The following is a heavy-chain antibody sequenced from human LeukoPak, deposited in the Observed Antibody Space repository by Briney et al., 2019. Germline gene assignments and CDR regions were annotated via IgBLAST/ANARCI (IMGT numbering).Heavy chain of an antibody. Sequence: SCKASGGTFSSYAISWVRQAPGKGLEWVSAISGSGGSTYYADSVKGRFTISRDNSKNTLYLQMNSLRAEDTAVYYCAKVRESQQLVTMGHAFDIWGQGTMVTVSS. CDR2: ISGSGGST. CDR1: GGTFSSYA. CDR3: AKVRESQQLVTMGHAFDI. V-gene: IGHV3-23*01. J-gene: IGHJ3*02. D-gene: IGHD6-13*01.